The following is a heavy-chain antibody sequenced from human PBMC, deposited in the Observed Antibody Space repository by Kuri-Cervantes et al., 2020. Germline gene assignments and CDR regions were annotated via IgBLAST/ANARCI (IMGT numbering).Heavy chain of an antibody. CDR2: ISSSSSYI. Sequence: GESLKISCAASGFTFDDYGMSWVRQAPGKGLEWVSSISSSSSYIYYADSVKGRFTISRDNAKNSLYMQMNSLRAEDTAVYYCARDQVGATDYWGQGTLVTVSS. CDR3: ARDQVGATDY. J-gene: IGHJ4*02. CDR1: GFTFDDYG. D-gene: IGHD1-26*01. V-gene: IGHV3-21*04.